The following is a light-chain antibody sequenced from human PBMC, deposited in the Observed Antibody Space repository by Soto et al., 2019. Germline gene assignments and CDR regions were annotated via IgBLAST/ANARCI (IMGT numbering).Light chain of an antibody. CDR2: AAS. V-gene: IGKV1-8*01. CDR3: QQYYSYPGFT. J-gene: IGKJ3*01. Sequence: AIRMTQSPSSLSASTGDRVTITCRASQGISSDLAWYQQKPGKAPKLLIYAASTLQSGVPSRFSGSGSGTDFTLTISCLQSEDFETYYCQQYYSYPGFTLGNGTKVDIK. CDR1: QGISSD.